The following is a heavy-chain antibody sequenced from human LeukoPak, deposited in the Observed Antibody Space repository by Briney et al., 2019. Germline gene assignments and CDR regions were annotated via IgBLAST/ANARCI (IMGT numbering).Heavy chain of an antibody. D-gene: IGHD6-19*01. Sequence: GGSLRLSCAASGFTFSSYWMSWVRQAPGKGLEWVANIKQDGSEKYYVDSVKDRFTISRDNAKNSLYLQMNSLRAEDTAVYYCARHVGAYSSGSNHFDYWGQGTLVTVSS. V-gene: IGHV3-7*01. J-gene: IGHJ4*02. CDR2: IKQDGSEK. CDR3: ARHVGAYSSGSNHFDY. CDR1: GFTFSSYW.